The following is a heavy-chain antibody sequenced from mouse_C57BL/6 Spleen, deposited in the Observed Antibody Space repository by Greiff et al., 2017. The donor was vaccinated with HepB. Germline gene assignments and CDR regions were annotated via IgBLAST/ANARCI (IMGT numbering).Heavy chain of an antibody. CDR2: ISNLAYSI. CDR3: ARHGYYGSSPWFAY. J-gene: IGHJ3*01. Sequence: DVKLVESGGGLVQPGGSLKLSCAASGFTFSDYGMAWVRQAPRKGPEWVAFISNLAYSIYYADTVTGRFTISRENAKNTLYLEMSSLRSEDTAMYYCARHGYYGSSPWFAYWGQGTLVTVSA. D-gene: IGHD1-1*01. CDR1: GFTFSDYG. V-gene: IGHV5-15*01.